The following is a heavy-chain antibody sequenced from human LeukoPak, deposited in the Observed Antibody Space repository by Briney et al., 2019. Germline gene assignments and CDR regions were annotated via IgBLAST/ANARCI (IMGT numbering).Heavy chain of an antibody. CDR3: ARGTVTAIDY. CDR2: INHSGST. Sequence: TSETLSLTCAVYGGSFSGYYWSWIRQPPGKGLEWIEEINHSGSTNYNPSLKSRVTISVDTSKNQFSLKLSSVTAADTAVYYCARGTVTAIDYWGQGTLVTVSS. CDR1: GGSFSGYY. D-gene: IGHD2-21*02. J-gene: IGHJ4*02. V-gene: IGHV4-34*01.